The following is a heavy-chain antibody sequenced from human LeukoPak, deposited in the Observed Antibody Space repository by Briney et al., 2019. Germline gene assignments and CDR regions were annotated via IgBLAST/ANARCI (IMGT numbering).Heavy chain of an antibody. D-gene: IGHD1-7*01. CDR1: GVTVSSNY. V-gene: IGHV3-53*01. Sequence: GGSLRLSCAASGVTVSSNYMSWVRQAPGKGLEWVSVVYSGGSTYYPDSVKGRFTISRQNSKDTLDLQMSSLRAEDTAIYYCARGQITGTTNWFDYWGQGTLVTVSS. J-gene: IGHJ4*02. CDR2: VYSGGST. CDR3: ARGQITGTTNWFDY.